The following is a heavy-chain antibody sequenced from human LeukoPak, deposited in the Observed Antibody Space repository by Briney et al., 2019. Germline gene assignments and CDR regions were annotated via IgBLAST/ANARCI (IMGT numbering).Heavy chain of an antibody. CDR2: ITPIFGTA. CDR1: GGTFSSYA. D-gene: IGHD4-17*01. CDR3: ARDKNGDGEDY. J-gene: IGHJ4*02. V-gene: IGHV1-69*13. Sequence: ASVKVSCKASGGTFSSYAISWVRQAPGQGLEWMGWITPIFGTANYAQKFQGRVTITADGSTSTAYMELSSLRSEDTAVYYCARDKNGDGEDYWGQGTLVTVSS.